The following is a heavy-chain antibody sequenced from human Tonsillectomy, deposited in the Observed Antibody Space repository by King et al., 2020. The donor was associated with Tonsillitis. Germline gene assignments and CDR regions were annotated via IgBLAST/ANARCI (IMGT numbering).Heavy chain of an antibody. CDR1: GGSISSYY. CDR3: ARGGSAGYFVDAFDI. J-gene: IGHJ3*02. Sequence: MQLQESGPGLVKPSETLSLTCTVSGGSISSYYWSWIRQPPGKALECLGYMYYTGSANYHPSLKSRVTMSVDTSKNQFSLKLSSVTAADTAVYFCARGGSAGYFVDAFDIWGQGTMVTVSS. V-gene: IGHV4-59*01. CDR2: MYYTGSA. D-gene: IGHD1-26*01.